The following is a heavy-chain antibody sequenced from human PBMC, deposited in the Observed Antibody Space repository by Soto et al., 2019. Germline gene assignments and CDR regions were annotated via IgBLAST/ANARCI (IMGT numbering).Heavy chain of an antibody. V-gene: IGHV6-1*01. J-gene: IGHJ4*02. Sequence: SQTLSLTCAISVDRVSSNRAAWDLIRQSPSRGLEWLGRTFYTSKWFTDYAESVKSRISINPDTSKNQFSLHLKSVTPEDTAVYYCARSDWNSSANPLDYWGLGTLVTVSS. D-gene: IGHD1-1*01. CDR2: TFYTSKWFT. CDR3: ARSDWNSSANPLDY. CDR1: VDRVSSNRAA.